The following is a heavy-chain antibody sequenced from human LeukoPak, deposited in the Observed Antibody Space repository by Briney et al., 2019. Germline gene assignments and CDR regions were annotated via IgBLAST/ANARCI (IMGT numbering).Heavy chain of an antibody. J-gene: IGHJ5*02. CDR1: GFAFSSSW. V-gene: IGHV3-7*03. CDR2: IKQDGSEK. D-gene: IGHD6-6*01. CDR3: ARDGPYSSSATHPP. Sequence: GGSLRLSCAASGFAFSSSWMSWVRQAPGKGLEWVANIKQDGSEKYYVGSVKGRFTISRDNAKNSLYLQMDSLRDEDTAVYHCARDGPYSSSATHPPWGQGTLVTVSS.